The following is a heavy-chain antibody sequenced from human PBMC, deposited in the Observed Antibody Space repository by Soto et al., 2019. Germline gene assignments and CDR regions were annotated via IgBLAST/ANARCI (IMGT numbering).Heavy chain of an antibody. J-gene: IGHJ4*02. CDR3: ARRAFGVVITGVYYFDY. V-gene: IGHV4-39*01. CDR2: IYYSGST. D-gene: IGHD3-3*01. Sequence: PSETLSLTCTVSGGSISSSSYYWGWIRHPPGKGLEWIGSIYYSGSTYYNPSLKSRVTISVDTSKNQFSLKLSSVTAADTAVYYCARRAFGVVITGVYYFDYWGQGTLVTVSS. CDR1: GGSISSSSYY.